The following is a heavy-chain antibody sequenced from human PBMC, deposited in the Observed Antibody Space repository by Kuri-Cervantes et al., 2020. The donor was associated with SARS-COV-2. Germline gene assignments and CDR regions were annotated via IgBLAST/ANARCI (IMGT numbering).Heavy chain of an antibody. D-gene: IGHD2-2*02. CDR3: ARSYCTSTSCYRRADFDY. CDR1: AGSISSTNYY. CDR2: MYYSGST. V-gene: IGHV4-39*01. J-gene: IGHJ4*02. Sequence: ESLKISCTVSAGSISSTNYYWGWIRQPPGKGPEWIGTMYYSGSTYYNPSLKSRVTISGDTSKNQLSLKLSSVTATDTAVYYCARSYCTSTSCYRRADFDYWGQGALVTVSS.